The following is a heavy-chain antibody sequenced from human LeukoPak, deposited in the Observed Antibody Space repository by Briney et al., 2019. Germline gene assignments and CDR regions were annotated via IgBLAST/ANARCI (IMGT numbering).Heavy chain of an antibody. D-gene: IGHD3-10*01. V-gene: IGHV4-31*03. CDR3: ARGRYYNVFFDY. J-gene: IGHJ4*02. CDR2: IYYSGST. Sequence: SETLSLTCTVSGGSISSGGYYWSWIRQHPGKGVECIGYIYYSGSTYYNPSLKSRVTISVDTSKNQFSLKLSSVTAADTAVYYCARGRYYNVFFDYWGQGTLVTVSS. CDR1: GGSISSGGYY.